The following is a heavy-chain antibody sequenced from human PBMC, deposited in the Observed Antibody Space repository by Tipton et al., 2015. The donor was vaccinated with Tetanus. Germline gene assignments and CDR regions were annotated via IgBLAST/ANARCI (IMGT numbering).Heavy chain of an antibody. J-gene: IGHJ6*02. CDR2: MTPKNGDT. Sequence: QSGAEVKKPGASVKVSCKASGYSFTGYDINWVRQATGQGLEWMGWMTPKNGDTGYAQNFQGRLTMTRNTSISTAYMELSSLRSEDTAVYYCARVGISQNASSYVYHGLDVWGQGTTVTVSS. CDR3: ARVGISQNASSYVYHGLDV. D-gene: IGHD5-18*01. V-gene: IGHV1-8*02. CDR1: GYSFTGYD.